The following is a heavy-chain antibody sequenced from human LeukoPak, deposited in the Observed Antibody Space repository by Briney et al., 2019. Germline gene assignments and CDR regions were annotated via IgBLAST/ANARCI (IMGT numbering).Heavy chain of an antibody. CDR3: TRDFMTSGDLVVLVAASPGFDY. V-gene: IGHV3-74*01. CDR2: INSDGSST. Sequence: GGSLRLSCAASGFTFSSYWMHWVRQAPGKGLVWVSRINSDGSSTSYADSVKGRFTISRDNAKNTLYLQMNSLRDEDTSVYYCTRDFMTSGDLVVLVAASPGFDYWGQGTLVTVSS. J-gene: IGHJ4*02. D-gene: IGHD2-15*01. CDR1: GFTFSSYW.